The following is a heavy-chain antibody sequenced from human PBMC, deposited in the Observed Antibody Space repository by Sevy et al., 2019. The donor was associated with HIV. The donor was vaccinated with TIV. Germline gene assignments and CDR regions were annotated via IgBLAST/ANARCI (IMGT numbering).Heavy chain of an antibody. D-gene: IGHD3-16*01. J-gene: IGHJ4*02. CDR1: GFTFDDYA. CDR3: TRGLARGDSPEDYFDY. CDR2: IRRNSYEGYGGPT. Sequence: GGSLRLSCTTSGFTFDDYAMSWFRKAPGKGLEWVAFIRRNSYEGYGGPTDYGASVKGRFIISRDDSKSMAYLQMGGMTPEDSAVYYCTRGLARGDSPEDYFDYWGQGTLVTVSS. V-gene: IGHV3-49*03.